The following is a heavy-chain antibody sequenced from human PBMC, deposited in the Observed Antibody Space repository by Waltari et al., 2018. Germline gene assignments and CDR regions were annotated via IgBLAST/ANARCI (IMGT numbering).Heavy chain of an antibody. J-gene: IGHJ5*02. D-gene: IGHD2-15*01. V-gene: IGHV1-69-2*01. CDR2: VGPKDGET. CDR3: SRSGSDDWFDP. CDR1: GYPFTDYY. Sequence: EVQLLQSGAEVKKPGATVKISCKSSGYPFTDYYIHWVKQTPGKGLEWMGRVGPKDGETIYAEKFQDRVTISADTSTDTVYMIMNGLRFDDTALYFCSRSGSDDWFDPWGRGTPVTVVS.